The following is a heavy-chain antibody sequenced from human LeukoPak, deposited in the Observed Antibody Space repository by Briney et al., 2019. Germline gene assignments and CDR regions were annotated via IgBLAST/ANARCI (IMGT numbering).Heavy chain of an antibody. V-gene: IGHV3-23*01. Sequence: GGSLRLSCAAPGFTFRSHDMSWVRQAPGKGLEWVSGISASGGSTFYADSVKGRFTISRDNSKNTLYLQMNGLRVEDTAVYYCVREGPRGLAFDIWGQGTMVTVSS. CDR3: VREGPRGLAFDI. CDR2: ISASGGST. CDR1: GFTFRSHD. J-gene: IGHJ3*02.